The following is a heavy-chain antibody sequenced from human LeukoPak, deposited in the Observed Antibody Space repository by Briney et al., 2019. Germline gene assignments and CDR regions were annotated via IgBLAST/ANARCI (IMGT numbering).Heavy chain of an antibody. J-gene: IGHJ5*02. CDR3: ARDGALEGIVLMTSFDP. CDR2: ISSSGSTI. V-gene: IGHV3-11*04. CDR1: GFTFSDYY. D-gene: IGHD2-8*01. Sequence: GGSLRLSCAASGFTFSDYYMSWIRQAPGKGLEWVSYISSSGSTIYYADSVKGRFTISRDNAKNSLYLRMNSLRAEDTAVYYCARDGALEGIVLMTSFDPWGQGTLVTVSS.